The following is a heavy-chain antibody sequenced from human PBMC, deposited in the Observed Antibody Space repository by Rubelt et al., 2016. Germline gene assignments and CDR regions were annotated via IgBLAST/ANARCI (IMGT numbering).Heavy chain of an antibody. J-gene: IGHJ5*01. CDR1: GGSSSGYY. CDR2: INHSGSS. Sequence: QVQLQQWGAGLLKASETLSLTCAVYGGSSSGYYGSWIRQPPGKGLEWIAEINHSGSSNYGPSFHSLATISADTSKKQFSLNLNSMTGADTAVYYCARALGASAGWFDSWDQGVRVTVSS. CDR3: ARALGASAGWFDS. D-gene: IGHD6-6*01. V-gene: IGHV4-34*01.